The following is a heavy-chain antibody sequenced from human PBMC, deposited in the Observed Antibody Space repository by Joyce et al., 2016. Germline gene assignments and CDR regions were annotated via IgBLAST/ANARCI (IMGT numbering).Heavy chain of an antibody. CDR3: VKEEDIVVVPAASSY. CDR1: GFTFSSYA. D-gene: IGHD2-2*01. J-gene: IGHJ4*02. Sequence: EVQLLESGGGLVQPGGSLRLSCAASGFTFSSYAMTWVRQAPGKGLGWVSGMSGSGDSTYYADSVKGRFTISRDNSKNTLYLQMNSLRAEDTAVYYCVKEEDIVVVPAASSYWGQGTLVTVSS. V-gene: IGHV3-23*01. CDR2: MSGSGDST.